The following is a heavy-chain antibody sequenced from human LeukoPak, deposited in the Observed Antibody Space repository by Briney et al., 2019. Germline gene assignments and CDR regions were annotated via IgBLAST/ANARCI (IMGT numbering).Heavy chain of an antibody. V-gene: IGHV4-34*01. CDR2: INHRGST. CDR1: GGSFSGYH. J-gene: IGHJ4*02. Sequence: SETLSLTCAVYGGSFSGYHWSWIRQPPGKGLEWIGEINHRGSTNYNPSLKSRVTMSVDTSKNQFSLKLSSVTAADTAVYYCARGRGAARFVTIEFDYWGQGALVTVSS. D-gene: IGHD6-6*01. CDR3: ARGRGAARFVTIEFDY.